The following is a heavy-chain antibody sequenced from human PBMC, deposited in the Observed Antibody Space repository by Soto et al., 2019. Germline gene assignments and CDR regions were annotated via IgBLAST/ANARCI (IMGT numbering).Heavy chain of an antibody. V-gene: IGHV3-72*01. CDR3: ADLTWNGYYLP. CDR1: GFTLSDHY. CDR2: IKNKAGSYST. D-gene: IGHD3-3*01. Sequence: EVQLVESGGGLVQPGGSLRLSCAASGFTLSDHYMDWVRQAPGKGLEWVGRIKNKAGSYSTEYAASVTGRFTISRDDSKNSLYLLMNSLKTEDTAVYYCADLTWNGYYLPWGQGTLVIVSS. J-gene: IGHJ4*02.